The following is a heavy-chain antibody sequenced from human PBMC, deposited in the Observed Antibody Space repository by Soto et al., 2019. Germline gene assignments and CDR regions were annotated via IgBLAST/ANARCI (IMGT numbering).Heavy chain of an antibody. V-gene: IGHV1-46*01. J-gene: IGHJ4*02. Sequence: QVQLVQSGAEVKKPGASVKVSCKASGYIFILYYIDWVRQAPGQGLEWMAIINPNGGSTNYAQKFQGRVTVTSDASTSTVSMELNSLVSVDPAVYFCARSLPKGDCWGPGTRVTVSP. CDR2: INPNGGST. CDR1: GYIFILYY. CDR3: ARSLPKGDC. D-gene: IGHD2-21*01.